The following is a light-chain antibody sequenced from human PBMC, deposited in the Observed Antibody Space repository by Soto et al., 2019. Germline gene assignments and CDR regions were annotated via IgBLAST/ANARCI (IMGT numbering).Light chain of an antibody. CDR1: VTVSSNF. Sequence: EIVLTQSPGTLSLSPGERATLSCRASVTVSSNFLAWYQQKPGQAPRLLIYGASKRASGIPDRFSGGGSGTDFALSISRLEPEDFAVYYCQQDGSSPRTFGGGTRVEIK. V-gene: IGKV3-20*01. CDR2: GAS. CDR3: QQDGSSPRT. J-gene: IGKJ4*01.